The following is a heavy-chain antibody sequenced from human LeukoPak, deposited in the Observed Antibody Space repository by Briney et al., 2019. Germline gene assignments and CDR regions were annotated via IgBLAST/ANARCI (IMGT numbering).Heavy chain of an antibody. CDR2: ISSSSSTI. CDR3: ARDPNCSSTSCFDY. CDR1: GFTFNNFG. J-gene: IGHJ4*02. V-gene: IGHV3-48*02. D-gene: IGHD2-2*01. Sequence: PGGSLRLSCAASGFTFNNFGMAWVRQAPGKGPEWVSYISSSSSTIYYADSVKGRFTISRDNAKNSLYLQMNSLRDEDTAVYYCARDPNCSSTSCFDYWGQGTLVTVSS.